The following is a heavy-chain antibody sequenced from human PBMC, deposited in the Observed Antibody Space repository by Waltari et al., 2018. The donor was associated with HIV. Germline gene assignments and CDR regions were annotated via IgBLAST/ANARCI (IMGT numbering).Heavy chain of an antibody. V-gene: IGHV3-23*01. J-gene: IGHJ4*02. CDR2: IDATGDST. CDR1: GFTFSTYA. Sequence: EVQLLESGGASVQPGGSLRLSCVVSGFTFSTYAMSWVRQAPGKGLEWVSTIDATGDSTYYAESVKGRFTISRDNSKNTLYLQMDNLRADDTAVFYCSGRQLWFNYWGQGTLVIVSS. CDR3: SGRQLWFNY. D-gene: IGHD5-18*01.